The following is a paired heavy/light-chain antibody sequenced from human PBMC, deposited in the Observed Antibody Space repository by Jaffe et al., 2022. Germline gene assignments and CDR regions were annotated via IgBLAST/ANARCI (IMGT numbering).Heavy chain of an antibody. CDR2: LSSSGNT. D-gene: IGHD5-12*01. CDR3: ARDVGGYSGYGDGLDM. Sequence: QVRLQESGPGLVNTSQTLSLTCSVSGGSITSGNHYWNWVRQSAGKGLEWIGRLSSSGNTNYHPSLKSRVSMSGDTSKNQFFLKLTSVTAADTAVYYCARDVGGYSGYGDGLDMWGQGTVVIVSS. J-gene: IGHJ3*02. CDR1: GGSITSGNHY. V-gene: IGHV4-61*02.
Light chain of an antibody. V-gene: IGLV3-1*01. J-gene: IGLJ1*01. CDR3: QAWDSYKLHYV. CDR1: NLGNQY. Sequence: SYDLRQPPSLSVSPGQTASITCSGDNLGNQYAAWYQQRPGQSPLLLIYQDDKRPAGIPERFSGSNSGNTATLTISGTQPMDEADYYCQAWDSYKLHYVFGTGTKVTVL. CDR2: QDD.